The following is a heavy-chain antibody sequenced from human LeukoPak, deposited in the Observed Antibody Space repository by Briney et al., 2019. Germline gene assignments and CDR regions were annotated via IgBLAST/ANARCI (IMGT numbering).Heavy chain of an antibody. J-gene: IGHJ5*02. V-gene: IGHV1-2*02. CDR2: INPNNGGT. Sequence: ASVKVSCKASGYTFTGYYIHWVRQAPGQGLEWMGWINPNNGGTNYARGFQGRVTMTRDTSISTAYMELSRLRSDDTAVYYCARSDRSTAGWFDPWGQGTLVTVSS. CDR1: GYTFTGYY. CDR3: ARSDRSTAGWFDP.